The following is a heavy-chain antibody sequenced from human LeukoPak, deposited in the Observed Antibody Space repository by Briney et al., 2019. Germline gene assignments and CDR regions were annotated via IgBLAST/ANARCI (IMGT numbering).Heavy chain of an antibody. CDR2: IIPIFGTA. CDR3: ARSFEYDSHTGY. Sequence: SVKVSCKASGGTFSSYAISWVRQAPGQGLEWMGGIIPIFGTANYAQKFQGRVTITADESTSTAYMELSSLRSEDTAVYYCARSFEYDSHTGYWGQGTLVTVSS. CDR1: GGTFSSYA. J-gene: IGHJ4*02. V-gene: IGHV1-69*13. D-gene: IGHD3-22*01.